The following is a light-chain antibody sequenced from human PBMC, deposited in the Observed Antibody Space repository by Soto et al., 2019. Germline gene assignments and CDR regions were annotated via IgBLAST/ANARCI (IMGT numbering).Light chain of an antibody. Sequence: DIVLTQSPGTLSFSPVERATLSCRASQSVSSKYLAWYQQKPGQAPRVLIYGTSIRASGVPERFSGGGSGTDFTLTITRLEPEDFAVYYCQQYGSSLFTFGPGTKVDIK. CDR3: QQYGSSLFT. J-gene: IGKJ3*01. CDR2: GTS. V-gene: IGKV3-20*01. CDR1: QSVSSKY.